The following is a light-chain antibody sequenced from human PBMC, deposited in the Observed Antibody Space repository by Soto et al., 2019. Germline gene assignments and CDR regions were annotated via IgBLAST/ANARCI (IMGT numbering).Light chain of an antibody. CDR1: HDISNY. V-gene: IGKV1-33*01. CDR3: QQYDNLPIT. Sequence: DIQMTQSPSSLSASVGARVTITCQASHDISNYLNWYQHKPGQAPKLLIYDASNLETGVPSRFSGSGSGTDFTFTISSLQPEDIATYYCQQYDNLPITFGQGTRLEIK. CDR2: DAS. J-gene: IGKJ5*01.